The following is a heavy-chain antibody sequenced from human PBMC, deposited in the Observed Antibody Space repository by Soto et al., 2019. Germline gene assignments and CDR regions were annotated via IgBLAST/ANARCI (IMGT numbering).Heavy chain of an antibody. CDR1: GFSVSVDS. CDR2: FYNTGGT. V-gene: IGHV3-53*01. J-gene: IGHJ5*01. Sequence: EVQLVESGGGLIQPGGSLRLSCAASGFSVSVDSMIWVRQAPGKGLEWVSLFYNTGGTHYADSVKGRFIISKDISKNTLYLQMNSLRAEDTAVYFCARHDWLASWGQGTLVTVSS. CDR3: ARHDWLAS.